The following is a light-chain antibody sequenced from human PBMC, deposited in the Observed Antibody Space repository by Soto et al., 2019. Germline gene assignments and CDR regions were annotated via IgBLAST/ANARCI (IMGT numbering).Light chain of an antibody. Sequence: QSALTQPASVSGSPGQSITISCTGTSSDVGGYNYVSWYQQHPGKAPKLMIYDVSNRPSGVSNRFSGSKSGNTASLTISGLQAEDGADYYGSSYTIGSEGVFGTGTKLTVL. CDR1: SSDVGGYNY. J-gene: IGLJ1*01. CDR2: DVS. V-gene: IGLV2-14*01. CDR3: SSYTIGSEGV.